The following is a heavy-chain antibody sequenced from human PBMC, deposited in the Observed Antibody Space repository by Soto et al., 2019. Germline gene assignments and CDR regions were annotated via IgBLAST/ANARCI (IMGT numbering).Heavy chain of an antibody. J-gene: IGHJ5*02. CDR2: IIPIFGTA. V-gene: IGHV1-69*13. CDR1: GATFSSYA. CDR3: ARGVTAVVRMGWFEQ. D-gene: IGHD3-10*01. Sequence: SGKVSCKASGATFSSYAISWVRHAPGQGLEWMGGIIPIFGTANYAQKFQGRVTVTADESTSTAYMELSSLRSDDTAVYYCARGVTAVVRMGWFEQWGQGTLVNVSS.